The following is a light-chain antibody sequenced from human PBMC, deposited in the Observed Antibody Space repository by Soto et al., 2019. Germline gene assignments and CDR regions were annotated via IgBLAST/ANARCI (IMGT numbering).Light chain of an antibody. CDR3: QQYDNSVWT. CDR1: QSVGYH. Sequence: EIVLTQSPATLSLSPGERATLSCRASQSVGYHLAWYQQKPGQAPRLLIYDASNRATGIPARFSGSGSGTDFTLTISRLEPEDLAVYYCQQYDNSVWTFGQGTKVDIK. J-gene: IGKJ1*01. V-gene: IGKV3-11*01. CDR2: DAS.